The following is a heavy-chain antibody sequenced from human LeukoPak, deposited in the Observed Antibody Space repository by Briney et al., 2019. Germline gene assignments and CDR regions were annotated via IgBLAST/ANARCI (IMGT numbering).Heavy chain of an antibody. CDR3: ARAPDTSGYFAQQNFDY. J-gene: IGHJ4*02. CDR1: GYTFASHY. V-gene: IGHV1-46*01. D-gene: IGHD3-22*01. CDR2: INPSGGVT. Sequence: ASVKVSCKASGYTFASHYLHWVRQAPGQGLEWVGIINPSGGVTSSAQKFQGRVTMTSDTSLSTVFMELSSLTSEDTAVYYCARAPDTSGYFAQQNFDYWGQGTLVTVSS.